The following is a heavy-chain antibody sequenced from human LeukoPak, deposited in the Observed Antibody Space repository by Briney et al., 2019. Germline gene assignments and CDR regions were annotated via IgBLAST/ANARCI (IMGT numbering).Heavy chain of an antibody. J-gene: IGHJ4*02. D-gene: IGHD5-18*01. V-gene: IGHV4-59*01. CDR1: GGSISSYY. CDR2: IYYSGST. CDR3: ARGNSVTATFDY. Sequence: SETLSLTCTVSGGSISSYYWSWIRQPPGKGLEWIGYIYYSGSTNYNPSLKSRVTTSVDTSKNQFSLKLSSVTAADTAVNYCARGNSVTATFDYWGQGTLVTVSS.